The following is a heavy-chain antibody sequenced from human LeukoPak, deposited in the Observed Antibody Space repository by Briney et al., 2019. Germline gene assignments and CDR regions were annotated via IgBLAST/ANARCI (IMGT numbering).Heavy chain of an antibody. CDR2: MNPNSGNT. CDR3: ARDSPLRDIVVVPAAGRDAFDI. CDR1: GYTFTSYD. J-gene: IGHJ3*02. Sequence: ASVKVSCKASGYTFTSYDINWVRQATGQGLEWMGWMNPNSGNTGYAQKFQGRVTMTRNTSISTAYMELSSLRSEDTAVYYCARDSPLRDIVVVPAAGRDAFDIWGQGTMVTVSS. V-gene: IGHV1-8*01. D-gene: IGHD2-2*01.